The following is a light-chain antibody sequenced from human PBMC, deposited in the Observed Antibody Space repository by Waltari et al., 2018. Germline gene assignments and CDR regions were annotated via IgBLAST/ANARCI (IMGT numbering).Light chain of an antibody. J-gene: IGKJ2*01. CDR2: LVS. Sequence: DIVMAQSPLSLPVTPGEPAAISCRSRQRRRHKNRHYYVDWYVQNPGQSQQLLIHLVSDVASVVPDRFSGSGSGTEFTLKIRRVEAEDVGVYYCMQVLRSPFLFTFGQGTKLEIK. CDR1: QRRRHKNRHYY. CDR3: MQVLRSPFLFT. V-gene: IGKV2-28*01.